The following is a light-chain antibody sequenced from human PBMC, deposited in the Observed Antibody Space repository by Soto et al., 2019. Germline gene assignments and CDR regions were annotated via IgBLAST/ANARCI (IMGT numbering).Light chain of an antibody. J-gene: IGLJ1*01. CDR1: GSNIGAPYD. CDR3: QSYDSSLSGYV. V-gene: IGLV1-40*01. Sequence: QSVLTQPPSLSGAPGQRVTISCTGSGSNIGAPYDVHWYQHLPGTAPKLLIYGSTNRPSGVPGRFSGSKSGTSASPAITGLQAEDEADYYCQSYDSSLSGYVFGAGTKVPS. CDR2: GST.